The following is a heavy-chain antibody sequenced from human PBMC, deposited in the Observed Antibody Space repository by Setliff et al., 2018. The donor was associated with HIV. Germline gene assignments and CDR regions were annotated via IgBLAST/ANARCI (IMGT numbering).Heavy chain of an antibody. J-gene: IGHJ4*02. D-gene: IGHD6-13*01. CDR2: IRSDETNK. Sequence: GGSLRLSCEASGFIFSTYGMHWVRQAPGKGLEWVAFIRSDETNKYYSDSVKGRFTISRDNAKNSLYLQMNSLRAEDTAVYYCASSLSSSSWVPFGYWGQGTLVTVSS. V-gene: IGHV3-30*02. CDR3: ASSLSSSSWVPFGY. CDR1: GFIFSTYG.